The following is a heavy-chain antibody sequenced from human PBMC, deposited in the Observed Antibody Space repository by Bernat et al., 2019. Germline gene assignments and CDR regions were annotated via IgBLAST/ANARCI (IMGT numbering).Heavy chain of an antibody. CDR2: IKEDGNQK. Sequence: EVQLVESGGGLVQPGGSLRLSCGASGFIFNRNWMSWVRQAPGKGLEWVANIKEDGNQKYYVESVKGRFTVSRDNAKNSLSLQMNSLRVEDTAIYFCARGDPETGNTRTDWGQGTLVNVSS. CDR1: GFIFNRNW. D-gene: IGHD7-27*01. V-gene: IGHV3-7*01. CDR3: ARGDPETGNTRTD. J-gene: IGHJ4*02.